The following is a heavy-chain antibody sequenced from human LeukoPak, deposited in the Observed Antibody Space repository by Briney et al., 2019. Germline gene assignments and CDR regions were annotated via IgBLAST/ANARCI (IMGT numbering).Heavy chain of an antibody. V-gene: IGHV1-69*05. D-gene: IGHD3-10*01. CDR2: IIPIFGTA. CDR3: ASLFTMVRGVFDY. Sequence: SVKVSCKASGYTFTSYDINWVRQATGQGLEWMGRIIPIFGTANYAQKFQGRVTITTDESTSTAYMELSSLRSEDTAVYYCASLFTMVRGVFDYWGQGTLVTVSS. CDR1: GYTFTSYD. J-gene: IGHJ4*02.